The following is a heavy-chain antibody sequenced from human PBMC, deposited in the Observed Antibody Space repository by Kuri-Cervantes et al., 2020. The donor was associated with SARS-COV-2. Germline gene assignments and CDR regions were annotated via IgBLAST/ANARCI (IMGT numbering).Heavy chain of an antibody. CDR2: IYHSGST. D-gene: IGHD3-10*01. J-gene: IGHJ4*02. V-gene: IGHV4-59*12. CDR1: GGSISSYY. CDR3: ARYLYGSGSYYNSYYFDY. Sequence: SETLSLTCTVSGGSISSYYWSWTRQPPGKGLEWIGSIYHSGSTYYNPSLKSRVTISVDTSKNQFSLKLSSVTAADTAVYYCARYLYGSGSYYNSYYFDYWGQGTRVTVSS.